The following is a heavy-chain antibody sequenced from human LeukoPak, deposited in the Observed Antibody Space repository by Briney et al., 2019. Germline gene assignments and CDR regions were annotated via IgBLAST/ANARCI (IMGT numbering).Heavy chain of an antibody. CDR1: GYTFTSYG. V-gene: IGHV1-18*01. CDR2: ISAYNGNT. D-gene: IGHD2-2*01. Sequence: ASVKVSCKASGYTFTSYGISWVRQAPGQGLEWMGWISAYNGNTNYAQKLQGRVTMTTDTSTSTAYMELRSLRSDDTAVYYCARLYCSSTSCYWAFDPWGQGTLVTVSS. CDR3: ARLYCSSTSCYWAFDP. J-gene: IGHJ5*02.